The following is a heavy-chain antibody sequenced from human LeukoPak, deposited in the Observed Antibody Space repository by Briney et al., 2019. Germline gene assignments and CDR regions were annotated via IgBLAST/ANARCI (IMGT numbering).Heavy chain of an antibody. D-gene: IGHD2/OR15-2a*01. Sequence: TGGSLRLSCAASGFTFSSYGMHWVRQAPGKGLEWVAVISYDGSNKYYADSVKGRFTISRDNSKNTLYLQMNSLRAEDTAVYYCAKDRRQYYYFDYWGQGTLVTVSS. CDR3: AKDRRQYYYFDY. CDR1: GFTFSSYG. CDR2: ISYDGSNK. V-gene: IGHV3-30*18. J-gene: IGHJ4*02.